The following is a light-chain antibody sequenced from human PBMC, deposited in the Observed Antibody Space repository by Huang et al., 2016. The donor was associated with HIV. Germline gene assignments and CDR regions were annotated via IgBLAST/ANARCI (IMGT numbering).Light chain of an antibody. Sequence: DIQMTQSPFSLSASVGDRVTITCRASQSISSYLNWYQQKPGKAPKVLIYAASNLQSGIPSRFSGSGAGTDFTLTISSLQPEDFATYYCQQTYITPLTFGQGTKLEIK. CDR3: QQTYITPLT. CDR1: QSISSY. J-gene: IGKJ2*01. V-gene: IGKV1-39*01. CDR2: AAS.